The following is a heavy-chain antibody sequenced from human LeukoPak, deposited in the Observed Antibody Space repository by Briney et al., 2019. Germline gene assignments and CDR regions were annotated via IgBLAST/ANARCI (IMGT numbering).Heavy chain of an antibody. CDR1: GFTVSSNY. D-gene: IGHD3-9*01. CDR3: ARDQEYYDILTGYYSYGMDV. V-gene: IGHV3-53*01. CDR2: IYSGGST. Sequence: GESLKISCAASGFTVSSNYMSWVRQAPGKGLEWVSVIYSGGSTYYADSVKGRFTISRDNSKNTLYLQMNSLRAEDTAVYYCARDQEYYDILTGYYSYGMDVWGQGTTVTVSS. J-gene: IGHJ6*02.